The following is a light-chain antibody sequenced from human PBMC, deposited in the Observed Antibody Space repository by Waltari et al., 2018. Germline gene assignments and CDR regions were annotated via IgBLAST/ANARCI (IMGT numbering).Light chain of an antibody. CDR3: QQRYSWPLT. Sequence: EIVLTQSPATLSLSPVERATLSCRASQSVRSYLAWYQQKPGQAPRLLIYVASKRATGIPARFSGSGSGTDFTLTISSLEPEDFAVYYCQQRYSWPLTFGGGTKVEIK. J-gene: IGKJ4*01. CDR1: QSVRSY. CDR2: VAS. V-gene: IGKV3-11*01.